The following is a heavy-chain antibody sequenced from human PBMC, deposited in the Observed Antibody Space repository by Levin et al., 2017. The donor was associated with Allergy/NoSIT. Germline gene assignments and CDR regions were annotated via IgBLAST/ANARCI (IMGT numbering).Heavy chain of an antibody. D-gene: IGHD3-3*01. CDR1: GGSFSTNA. J-gene: IGHJ6*02. V-gene: IGHV1-69*13. CDR3: ARDKYDDDYRYYGLDV. Sequence: ASVKVSCEASGGSFSTNAFTWVRQAPGQGLEWMGEIIPMFGTPTYAPQWKGRLTIGADESTSTVYMELKRLRSDDTALYYCARDKYDDDYRYYGLDVWGQGTPVTVSS. CDR2: IIPMFGTP.